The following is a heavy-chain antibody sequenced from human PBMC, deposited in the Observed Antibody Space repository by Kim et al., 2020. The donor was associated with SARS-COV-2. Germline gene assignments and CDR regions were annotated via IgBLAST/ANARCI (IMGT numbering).Heavy chain of an antibody. J-gene: IGHJ2*01. V-gene: IGHV1-58*01. CDR3: AARYDSSGYYWYFDL. CDR2: IVVGSGNT. D-gene: IGHD3-22*01. CDR1: GFTFTSSA. Sequence: SVKVSCKASGFTFTSSAVQWVRQARGQRLEWIGWIVVGSGNTNYAQKFQERVTITRDMSTSTAYMELSSLRSEDTAVYYCAARYDSSGYYWYFDLWGRGTLVTVSS.